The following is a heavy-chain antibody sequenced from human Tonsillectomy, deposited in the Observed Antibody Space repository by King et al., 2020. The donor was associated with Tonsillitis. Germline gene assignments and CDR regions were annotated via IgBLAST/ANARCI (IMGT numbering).Heavy chain of an antibody. CDR3: ATSRSGIAVAGTWFDP. CDR2: IIPILDIA. V-gene: IGHV1-69*09. J-gene: IGHJ5*02. Sequence: QLVQSGAEVKKPGSSVKVSCKASGGTFSSYAISWVRQAPGQGLEWMGRIIPILDIANYAQKLQGRVTITADKSTTTAYMELSSLRSEDTAVYYCATSRSGIAVAGTWFDPWGQGTLVTVSS. CDR1: GGTFSSYA. D-gene: IGHD6-19*01.